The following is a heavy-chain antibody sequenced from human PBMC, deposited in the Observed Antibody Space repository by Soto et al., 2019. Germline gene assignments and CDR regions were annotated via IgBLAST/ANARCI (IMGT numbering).Heavy chain of an antibody. CDR1: GYTFTSYG. V-gene: IGHV1-18*01. Sequence: QVQLVQSGAEVKKPGASVKVSCKASGYTFTSYGISWGRQPPGQGLEWMGWISASNGNTNYAQKLQGRVSMPTDISTSTAYMELRRLRSDDTAVYCCARDKPPRGYWGQGTLVTVSS. CDR3: ARDKPPRGY. J-gene: IGHJ4*02. CDR2: ISASNGNT.